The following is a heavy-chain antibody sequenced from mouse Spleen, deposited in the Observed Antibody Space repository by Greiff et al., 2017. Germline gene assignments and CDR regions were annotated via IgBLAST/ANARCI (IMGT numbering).Heavy chain of an antibody. Sequence: VQLQQSGPELVKPGASVKLSCKASGYTFTSYDINWVKQRPGQGLEWIGWIYPRDGSTKYNEKFKGKATLTVDTSSSTAYMELHSLTSEDSAVYFCARLTYYDGSYDTLDYWGQGTTLTVSS. D-gene: IGHD1-1*01. J-gene: IGHJ2*01. CDR3: ARLTYYDGSYDTLDY. CDR2: IYPRDGST. CDR1: GYTFTSYD. V-gene: IGHV1-85*01.